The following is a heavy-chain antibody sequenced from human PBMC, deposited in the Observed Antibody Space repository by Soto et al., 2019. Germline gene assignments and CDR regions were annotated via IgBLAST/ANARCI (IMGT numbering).Heavy chain of an antibody. CDR2: ISSGGSTI. J-gene: IGHJ6*03. V-gene: IGHV3-11*01. CDR1: GFTLSDYL. D-gene: IGHD3-3*02. Sequence: QVQLVESGGGLVKPGGSLRLSCAVSGFTLSDYLMSWIRQVPGKGLEWFSYISSGGSTIYYADSVKGRFTISRDNAKNSLYLLMNCLRADDTAVYSCVSNTVGFYYMDVWGKGTAVSVSS. CDR3: VSNTVGFYYMDV.